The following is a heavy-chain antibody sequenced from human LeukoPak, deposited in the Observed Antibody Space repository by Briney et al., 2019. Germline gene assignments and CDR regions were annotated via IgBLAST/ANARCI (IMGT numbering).Heavy chain of an antibody. D-gene: IGHD3-3*01. CDR3: AKEDTIFGVVIPPLAIDY. Sequence: GGSLRLSCAASGFTFSSYGMHWVRQAPGKGLEWVAFIRYDGSNKYYADSVKGRFTISRDNSKNTLYLQMNSLRAEDTAVYYCAKEDTIFGVVIPPLAIDYWGQGTLVTVSS. V-gene: IGHV3-30*02. CDR2: IRYDGSNK. J-gene: IGHJ4*02. CDR1: GFTFSSYG.